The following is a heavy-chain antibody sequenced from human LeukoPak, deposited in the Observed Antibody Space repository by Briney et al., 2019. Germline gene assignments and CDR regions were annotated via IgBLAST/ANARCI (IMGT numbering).Heavy chain of an antibody. D-gene: IGHD3-22*01. J-gene: IGHJ4*02. CDR1: GFTFVDYA. CDR3: AKVNTMIVVVAPFDY. CDR2: ISWNSGSI. V-gene: IGHV3-9*01. Sequence: SLRLSCAASGFTFVDYAMHWVRQGPGKGLEWVSGISWNSGSIVYADSVKGRFTISRDNAKNSLYLQMNSLRAEDTAFYYCAKVNTMIVVVAPFDYWGQGTLVTVSS.